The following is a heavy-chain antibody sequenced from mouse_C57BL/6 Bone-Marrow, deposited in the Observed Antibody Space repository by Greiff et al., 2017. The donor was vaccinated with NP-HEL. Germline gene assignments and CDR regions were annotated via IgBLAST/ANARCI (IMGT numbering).Heavy chain of an antibody. CDR3: TSYYYGSPFDY. Sequence: VQLQQSGAELVRPGASVKLSCTASGFNIKDYYMHWVKQRPEQGLEWIGWIDPENGDTEYASKFQGKATITADTSSNTAYLQLSSLTSEDTAVYYCTSYYYGSPFDYWGQGTTLTVSS. CDR1: GFNIKDYY. J-gene: IGHJ2*01. D-gene: IGHD1-1*01. CDR2: IDPENGDT. V-gene: IGHV14-4*01.